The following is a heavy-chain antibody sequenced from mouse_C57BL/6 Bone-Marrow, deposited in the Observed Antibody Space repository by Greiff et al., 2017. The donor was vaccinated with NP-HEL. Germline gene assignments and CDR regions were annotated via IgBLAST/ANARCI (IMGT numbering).Heavy chain of an antibody. CDR2: INPNNGGT. D-gene: IGHD6-1*01. V-gene: IGHV1-18*01. CDR1: GYTFTDYN. Sequence: VHVKQSGPELVKPGASVKIPCKASGYTFTDYNMDWVKQSHGKSLEWIGDINPNNGGTIYNQKFKGKATLTVDKSSSTAYMELRSLTSEDTAVYYCARGWPLFAYWGQGTLVTVSA. CDR3: ARGWPLFAY. J-gene: IGHJ3*01.